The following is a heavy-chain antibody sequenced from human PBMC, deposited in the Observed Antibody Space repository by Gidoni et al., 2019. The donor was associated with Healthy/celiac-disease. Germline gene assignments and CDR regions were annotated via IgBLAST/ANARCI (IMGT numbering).Heavy chain of an antibody. V-gene: IGHV4-30-4*01. CDR1: GSFISSGDYY. CDR2: IYYSGST. J-gene: IGHJ4*02. CDR3: ARAVATSAPYIDY. Sequence: QVQLQESGPGLVKPSQPLSLTCTVSGSFISSGDYYWSWIRQPPGKGLEWIGYIYYSGSTYYNPSLKSRVTISVDTSKNQFSLKLSSVTAADTAVYYCARAVATSAPYIDYWGQGTLVTVSS. D-gene: IGHD5-12*01.